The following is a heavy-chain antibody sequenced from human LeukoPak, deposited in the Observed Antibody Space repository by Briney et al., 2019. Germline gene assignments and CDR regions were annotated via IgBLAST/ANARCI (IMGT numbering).Heavy chain of an antibody. J-gene: IGHJ4*02. CDR3: ATDKGEGNFDWLRY. CDR2: FDPEDGET. CDR1: GYTLTELS. V-gene: IGHV1-24*01. D-gene: IGHD3-9*01. Sequence: ASVKVSCKVSGYTLTELSMHWVRQAPGKGLEWMGGFDPEDGETIYAQKFQGRVTMTEDTSTDTAYMELSSLGSEDTAVYYCATDKGEGNFDWLRYWGQGTLVTVSS.